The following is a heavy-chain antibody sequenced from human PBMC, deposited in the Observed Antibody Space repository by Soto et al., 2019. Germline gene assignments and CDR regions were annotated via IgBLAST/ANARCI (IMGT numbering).Heavy chain of an antibody. CDR2: ISSSSRYT. J-gene: IGHJ4*02. Sequence: QVQLVESGGGLVKPGGSLRLSCAASGFTFSDYYMSWIRQAPGKGLEWVSYISSSSRYTNYADSVKGRFTISRDNAKNSLYLQMNSLGAEDTAVYYCARQMYCSGGSCYFSRFDYWGQGTLVTVSS. V-gene: IGHV3-11*06. CDR1: GFTFSDYY. D-gene: IGHD2-15*01. CDR3: ARQMYCSGGSCYFSRFDY.